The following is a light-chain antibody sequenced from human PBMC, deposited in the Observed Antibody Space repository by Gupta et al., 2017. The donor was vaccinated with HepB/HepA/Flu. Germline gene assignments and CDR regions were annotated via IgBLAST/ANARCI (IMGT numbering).Light chain of an antibody. CDR3: QQYGNSPRT. V-gene: IGKV3-20*01. CDR2: SAS. CDR1: QSVNSIY. Sequence: ESLLTQSPGTLSLSPGERATLSCRASQSVNSIYLAWYQQKPGQAPRLLIYSASNSATGVPDRFSGSGSGTDFTLTISRLEPEDFAVYYCQQYGNSPRTFGQGTKVEIK. J-gene: IGKJ1*01.